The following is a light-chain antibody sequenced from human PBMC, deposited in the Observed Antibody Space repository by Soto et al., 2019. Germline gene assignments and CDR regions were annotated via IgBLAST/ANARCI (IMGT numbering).Light chain of an antibody. Sequence: QSALTQPASVSGSPGQSITISCAGTSADIGAFNYVSWYQQYPGKAPKLLIYDVSNRPSGVSTRFSASKSANTASLTISVLKADEEADYYGSSYSTSSALVFGGGTKLTVL. V-gene: IGLV2-14*01. J-gene: IGLJ2*01. CDR1: SADIGAFNY. CDR2: DVS. CDR3: SSYSTSSALV.